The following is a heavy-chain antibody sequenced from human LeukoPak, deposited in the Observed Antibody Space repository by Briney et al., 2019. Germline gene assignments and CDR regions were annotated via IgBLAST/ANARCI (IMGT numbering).Heavy chain of an antibody. D-gene: IGHD4-17*01. CDR3: ARDSFAVTPEHFQH. CDR1: GFTFSRYA. V-gene: IGHV3-30-3*01. J-gene: IGHJ1*01. CDR2: ISYDGSQK. Sequence: GGSLRLSCAASGFTFSRYAMHWVRQAPGKGLEWVALISYDGSQKYYADSVKGRFTISRDNSKNTLYLQMNSLTTDDTAVYYCARDSFAVTPEHFQHWGQGTLVTVSS.